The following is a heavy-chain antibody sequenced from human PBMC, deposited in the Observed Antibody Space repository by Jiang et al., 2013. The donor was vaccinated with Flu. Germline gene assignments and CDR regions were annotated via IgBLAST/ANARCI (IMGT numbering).Heavy chain of an antibody. V-gene: IGHV3-30*18. D-gene: IGHD2-21*02. CDR1: GFIFSNYG. Sequence: VQLVESGGGVVQPGRSLRLSCAASGFIFSNYGMHWVRQAPGKGLEWVAVISFDGRTKNYADSVKNRFTISRDNSKNTLHLQMNSLRVEDTAVYYCAKDLTMYCGGDCSLFDYWGQGSLVTVSS. CDR3: AKDLTMYCGGDCSLFDY. J-gene: IGHJ4*02. CDR2: ISFDGRTK.